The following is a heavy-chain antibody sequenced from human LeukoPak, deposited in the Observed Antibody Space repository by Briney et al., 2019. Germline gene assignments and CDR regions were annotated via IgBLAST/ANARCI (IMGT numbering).Heavy chain of an antibody. CDR2: ISGSGGST. CDR3: AEASRARHIVVVTAIRAPIDY. Sequence: PGGSLRLSCAASGFTFSSYGMSWVRQAPGKGLEWVSAISGSGGSTYYADSVKGRFTISRDNSKNTLYLQMNSLRAEDTAVYYCAEASRARHIVVVTAIRAPIDYWGQGTLVTVSS. J-gene: IGHJ4*02. D-gene: IGHD2-21*02. V-gene: IGHV3-23*01. CDR1: GFTFSSYG.